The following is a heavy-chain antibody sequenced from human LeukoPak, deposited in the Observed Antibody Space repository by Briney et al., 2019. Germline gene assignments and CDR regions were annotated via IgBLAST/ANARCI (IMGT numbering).Heavy chain of an antibody. CDR3: AKDSLRERIVGSTTRGVNDY. J-gene: IGHJ4*02. D-gene: IGHD1-26*01. CDR1: GFIFSSYG. CDR2: IRYDGRNK. V-gene: IGHV3-30*02. Sequence: GGSLRLSCAASGFIFSSYGMHWVRQAPGKGLECVAFIRYDGRNKYYADSVKGRFTISRDNSKNTLYLQMNSLSGEDTAVYYCAKDSLRERIVGSTTRGVNDYWGQGTLVTVSS.